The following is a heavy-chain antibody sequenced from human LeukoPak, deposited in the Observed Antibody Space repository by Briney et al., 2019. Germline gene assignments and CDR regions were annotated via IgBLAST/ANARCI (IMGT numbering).Heavy chain of an antibody. CDR3: AGRSDYGGTDY. J-gene: IGHJ4*02. CDR2: INHSGST. V-gene: IGHV4-34*01. Sequence: PSETLSLTCAVYGGSFSGYYWSWIRQPPGKGLEWIGEINHSGSTNYNPSLKSRVTISVDTSKNQFSLKLSSVTAADTAVYYCAGRSDYGGTDYWGQGTLVTVSS. CDR1: GGSFSGYY. D-gene: IGHD3-16*01.